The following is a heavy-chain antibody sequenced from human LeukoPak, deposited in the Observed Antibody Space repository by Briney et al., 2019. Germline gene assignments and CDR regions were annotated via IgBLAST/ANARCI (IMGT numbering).Heavy chain of an antibody. Sequence: KSGGSLRLSCAASGFTFSDYYMSWIRQAPGKGLEWVSYISSSGSTIYYADSVKGRFTISRDNAKNSLYLQMNSLRAEDTAVYYCASSHVRWYYDRGDAFDIWGQGTMVTVSS. CDR3: ASSHVRWYYDRGDAFDI. V-gene: IGHV3-11*04. D-gene: IGHD3-22*01. CDR1: GFTFSDYY. J-gene: IGHJ3*02. CDR2: ISSSGSTI.